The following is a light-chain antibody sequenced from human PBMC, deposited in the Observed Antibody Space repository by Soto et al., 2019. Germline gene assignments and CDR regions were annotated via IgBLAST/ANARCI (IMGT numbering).Light chain of an antibody. CDR1: QSVSNNY. V-gene: IGKV3-20*01. CDR3: QQYGSSGT. J-gene: IGKJ1*01. Sequence: EIVLTQSPGTLSLSPGERATLSCRASQSVSNNYLAWYQQKPGQAPRLLIYGASNRATGIPDRFSRSGSGTDFTLTISRLEPEDFAVYYCQQYGSSGTFGQGTKVEI. CDR2: GAS.